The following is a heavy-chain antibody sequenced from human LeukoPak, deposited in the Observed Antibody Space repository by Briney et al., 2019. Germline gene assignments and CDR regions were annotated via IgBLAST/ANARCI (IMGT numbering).Heavy chain of an antibody. D-gene: IGHD6-19*01. Sequence: HPGGSLRLSCAASGFTFSSYAMHWVRQAPGKGLEYVSAISSNGGSTYYANSVKGRFTISRDNSKNTLYLQMGSLRAEDMAVYYCARADVWQWLACRVWGQGTLVTVSS. V-gene: IGHV3-64*01. CDR3: ARADVWQWLACRV. CDR2: ISSNGGST. J-gene: IGHJ4*02. CDR1: GFTFSSYA.